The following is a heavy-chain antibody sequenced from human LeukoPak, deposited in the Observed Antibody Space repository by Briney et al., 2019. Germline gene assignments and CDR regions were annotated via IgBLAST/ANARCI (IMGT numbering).Heavy chain of an antibody. V-gene: IGHV4-39*07. CDR3: ARGATTVVTLDY. J-gene: IGHJ4*02. D-gene: IGHD4-23*01. CDR1: GGSISSSSYY. CDR2: IYYSGST. Sequence: PSETLSLTCTVSGGSISSSSYYWGWIRQPPGTGLEWIGSIYYSGSTYYNPSLKSRVTISVDTSKDQFSLKLSSVTAADTAVYYCARGATTVVTLDYWGQGTLVTVSS.